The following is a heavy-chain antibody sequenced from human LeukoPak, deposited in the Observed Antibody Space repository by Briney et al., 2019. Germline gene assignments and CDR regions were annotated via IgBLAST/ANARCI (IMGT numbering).Heavy chain of an antibody. J-gene: IGHJ4*02. CDR3: ARAVNHDYGDYVGEAGFDY. CDR1: GGSINSHY. D-gene: IGHD4-17*01. Sequence: SETLSLTCTVSGGSINSHYWSWIRQPPGKGLEWIGYIYYSGSTNYNPSLKSRVTISVVRSENQFSLKLSPVTAADTAVYYCARAVNHDYGDYVGEAGFDYWGQGTLVTVSS. V-gene: IGHV4-59*11. CDR2: IYYSGST.